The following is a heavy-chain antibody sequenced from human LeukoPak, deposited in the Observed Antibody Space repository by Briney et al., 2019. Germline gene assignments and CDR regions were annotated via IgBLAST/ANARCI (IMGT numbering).Heavy chain of an antibody. V-gene: IGHV3-23*01. Sequence: PGGSLRLSCAAPGFPFSTNDMSWVRQAPGKGLEWVSAVSGSASGGTTYEDSVKGRFTISRDNSKGTLYLQMNSLRAEDTAVYYCAKVKTHWYFDNWGRGTLVTVSS. CDR1: GFPFSTND. J-gene: IGHJ4*02. CDR2: VSGSASGGT. CDR3: AKVKTHWYFDN. D-gene: IGHD1-1*01.